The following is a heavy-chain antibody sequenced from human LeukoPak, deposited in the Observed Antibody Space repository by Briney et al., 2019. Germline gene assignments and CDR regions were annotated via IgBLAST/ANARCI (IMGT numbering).Heavy chain of an antibody. Sequence: SETLSLTCTVSGGSISSYCWSWIRQPPGKGLEWIAYISDIGNINYNPSLKSRVTISLDTSKNQFSLKLSSVTAADTAVYYCAGHHPRNTVDFWGQGTLVTVSS. V-gene: IGHV4-59*08. CDR1: GGSISSYC. J-gene: IGHJ4*02. D-gene: IGHD2/OR15-2a*01. CDR2: ISDIGNI. CDR3: AGHHPRNTVDF.